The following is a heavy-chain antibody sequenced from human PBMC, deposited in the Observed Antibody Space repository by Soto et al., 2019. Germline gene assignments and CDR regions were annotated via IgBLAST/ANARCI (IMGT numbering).Heavy chain of an antibody. D-gene: IGHD6-13*01. J-gene: IGHJ4*02. Sequence: SATLCLTCDVSGGSISSSNWWRRVRQPPGKGLEWIGEIYHSGSTNYNPSLKSRVTISVDKSKNQFSLKLSSVTAADTAVYYCARGAAAGSRRLDDCAQGTLVTVSS. CDR1: GGSISSSNW. CDR2: IYHSGST. V-gene: IGHV4-4*02. CDR3: ARGAAAGSRRLDD.